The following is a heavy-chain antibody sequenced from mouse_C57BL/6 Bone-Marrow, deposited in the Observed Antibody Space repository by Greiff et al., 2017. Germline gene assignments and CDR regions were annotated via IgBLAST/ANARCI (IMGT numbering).Heavy chain of an antibody. CDR1: GFNIKDYY. J-gene: IGHJ2*01. CDR3: ARYGSLDF. V-gene: IGHV14-2*01. D-gene: IGHD1-2*01. Sequence: EVQLQQSGAELVKPGASVKLSCTASGFNIKDYYMHWVKQRTEQGLEWIGRIDPEDGETKYDPNFQGKATFTVDTSYHTAYLQLSSLTSEDTAIEYCARYGSLDFWGPGTTLPVPS. CDR2: IDPEDGET.